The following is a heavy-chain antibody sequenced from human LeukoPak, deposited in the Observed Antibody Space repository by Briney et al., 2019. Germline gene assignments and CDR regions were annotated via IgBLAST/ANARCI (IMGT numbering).Heavy chain of an antibody. V-gene: IGHV3-23*01. CDR2: ISGSGDRT. CDR3: AKERGGTWIDNFDY. D-gene: IGHD5-12*01. Sequence: PPGGSLRLSCAASGFTFSSYAMSWVRQAPGKGLEWVAAISGSGDRTFCADSLKGRFTVSRDNSKNTLFLQMNSLRAEDTAVYYCAKERGGTWIDNFDYWGQGTLVTVSS. CDR1: GFTFSSYA. J-gene: IGHJ4*02.